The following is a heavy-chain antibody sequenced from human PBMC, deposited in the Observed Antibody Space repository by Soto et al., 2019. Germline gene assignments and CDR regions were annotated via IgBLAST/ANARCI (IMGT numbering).Heavy chain of an antibody. V-gene: IGHV3-48*01. CDR1: GFTFSSYS. CDR3: ARDSIRDIVVGWFDP. Sequence: GGSLRLSCAASGFTFSSYSMNWVRQAPGKGLEWVSYISSSSSTIYYADSVKGRFTISRDNAKNSLYLQMNSLRAEDTAVYYCARDSIRDIVVGWFDPWGQGTLVTVSS. CDR2: ISSSSSTI. J-gene: IGHJ5*02. D-gene: IGHD2-2*01.